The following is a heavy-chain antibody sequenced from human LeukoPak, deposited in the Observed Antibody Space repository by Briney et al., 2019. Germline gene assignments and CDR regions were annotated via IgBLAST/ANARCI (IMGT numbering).Heavy chain of an antibody. Sequence: GGSLRLSCAASGFTFSSYAMNWVRQAPGKGLVWVSRINSDGSSTSYADSVKGRFTISRDNAKNTLYLQMNSLRAEDTAVYYCARELIGYCSSTSCYGGNWFDPWGQGTLVTVSS. V-gene: IGHV3-74*01. J-gene: IGHJ5*02. CDR1: GFTFSSYA. D-gene: IGHD2-2*01. CDR3: ARELIGYCSSTSCYGGNWFDP. CDR2: INSDGSST.